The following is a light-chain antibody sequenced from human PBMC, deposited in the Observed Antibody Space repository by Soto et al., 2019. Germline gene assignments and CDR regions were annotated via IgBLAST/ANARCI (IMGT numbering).Light chain of an antibody. Sequence: EIVLTQSPGTLSLSPGEIATLSCRASQSVSGSYLAWYQQKPGQAPRLLIYGASSRATGIPDRFSGSGSGTDFTLTITRLEPEDFAVDYCQQYGSSQTFGQGTKVEIK. CDR1: QSVSGSY. CDR3: QQYGSSQT. J-gene: IGKJ1*01. V-gene: IGKV3-20*01. CDR2: GAS.